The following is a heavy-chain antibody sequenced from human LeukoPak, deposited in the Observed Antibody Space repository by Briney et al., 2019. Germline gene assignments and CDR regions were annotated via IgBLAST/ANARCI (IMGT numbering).Heavy chain of an antibody. D-gene: IGHD6-19*01. J-gene: IGHJ4*02. CDR1: GFTFGSYA. Sequence: GGSLRLSCAASGFTFGSYAMSWVRQAPGKGLEWVSGISGSGGTTYYADSVKGRFTISRDNSKNTLYLQMNSLRAEDTAVYYCAKAYGAVAAALLDQWGQGTPVTVSS. CDR3: AKAYGAVAAALLDQ. CDR2: ISGSGGTT. V-gene: IGHV3-23*01.